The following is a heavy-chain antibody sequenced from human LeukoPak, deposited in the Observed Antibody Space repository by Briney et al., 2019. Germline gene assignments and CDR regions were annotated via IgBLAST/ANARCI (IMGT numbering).Heavy chain of an antibody. J-gene: IGHJ4*02. CDR3: ASLSLGHY. CDR2: IKEDGSSQ. V-gene: IGHV3-7*03. Sequence: GGSLRLSCVASGFTFSHSWMTWVRQAPGKGLEWVGHIKEDGSSQNYADSVKGRFTISRDNAKSSLHLQMNGLRAEDTAMYYCASLSLGHYWGQGTLVTVSS. CDR1: GFTFSHSW. D-gene: IGHD6-6*01.